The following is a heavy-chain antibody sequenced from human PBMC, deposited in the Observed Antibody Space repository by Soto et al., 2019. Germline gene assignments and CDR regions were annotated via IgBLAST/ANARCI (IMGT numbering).Heavy chain of an antibody. CDR1: GFILNNYA. CDR3: VKRGRNWGAFVF. Sequence: VQLLESGGDLVQPGGSLRLSCVASGFILNNYAMSWVRQAPGKGLELVSTIGGTDGDSDGVPWYEDSVKGRFTISRDSSANTLFLHMDNLRAEDSALYYCVKRGRNWGAFVFWGQGTTVVVSS. CDR2: IGGTDGDSDGVP. V-gene: IGHV3-23*01. J-gene: IGHJ3*01. D-gene: IGHD7-27*01.